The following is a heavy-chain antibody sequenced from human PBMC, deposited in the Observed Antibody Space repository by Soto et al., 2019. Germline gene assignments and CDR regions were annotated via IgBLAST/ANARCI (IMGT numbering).Heavy chain of an antibody. J-gene: IGHJ4*02. CDR2: IHYSEGATYSP. CDR1: GPSLISGGYY. V-gene: IGHV4-31*03. D-gene: IGHD1-1*01. Sequence: SATLSLTCTVYGPSLISGGYYRPCIREPPEKGLEWLGYIHYSEGATYSPSYNPSLKSRIAISVDTSKRLFSLKLTSVSAADTGVYYCASVQTYYQDSMAYQLVPWWVEGRMVT. CDR3: ASVQTYYQDSMAYQLVPW.